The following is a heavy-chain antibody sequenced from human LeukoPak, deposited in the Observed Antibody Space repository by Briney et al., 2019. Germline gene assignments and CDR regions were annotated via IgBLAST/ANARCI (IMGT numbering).Heavy chain of an antibody. D-gene: IGHD6-13*01. Sequence: PSETLSLTCTVSGGSISSSSYYWGWIRQPPGKGLEWIGTFYYSGTIYYNPSLKSRVTISVDTSKNQFSLKLSSVTAADTAVYYCARDPLYSNNWYIYMDVWGKGTTVTVSS. CDR3: ARDPLYSNNWYIYMDV. V-gene: IGHV4-39*07. CDR2: FYYSGTI. CDR1: GGSISSSSYY. J-gene: IGHJ6*03.